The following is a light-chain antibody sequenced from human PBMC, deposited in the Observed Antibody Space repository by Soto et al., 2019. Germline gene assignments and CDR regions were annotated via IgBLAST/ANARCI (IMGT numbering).Light chain of an antibody. J-gene: IGKJ3*01. CDR1: QSFSSSY. Sequence: EIVLTQSPGTLSLSPGERATLSCRASQSFSSSYLAWYQQKPGQAPRLLIYGASSRATGIPDRFSGSGSGIAFTLTISKLELEDFAVYYCHQYGSSSFTFGPGTKVDIK. CDR3: HQYGSSSFT. CDR2: GAS. V-gene: IGKV3-20*01.